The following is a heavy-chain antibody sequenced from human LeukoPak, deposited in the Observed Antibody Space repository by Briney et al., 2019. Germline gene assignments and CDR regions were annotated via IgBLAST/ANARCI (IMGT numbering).Heavy chain of an antibody. CDR3: TRDLPNRA. Sequence: PGGSLRLSCAASGFIVSSNYMSWVRQAPGKGLEWVSVIYSSGSTYYADSVKGRFTISRDNSKNNVYLQMNSLRAEDTAVYYCTRDLPNRAWGQGTLVTVSS. J-gene: IGHJ5*02. CDR1: GFIVSSNY. CDR2: IYSSGST. V-gene: IGHV3-53*01.